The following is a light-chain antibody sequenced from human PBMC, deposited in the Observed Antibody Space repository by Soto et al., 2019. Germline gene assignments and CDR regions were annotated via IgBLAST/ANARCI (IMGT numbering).Light chain of an antibody. Sequence: QPVLTQPPSVSGAPGHRVTISCTGSSSNIGAGYDVHWYQQLPGTAPKLLIYGNSNRPSGVPDRFSGSKSGTSASLAITGLQAEDEADYYCQSYYSSLSVVFGGGTKLTVL. V-gene: IGLV1-40*01. CDR1: SSNIGAGYD. CDR2: GNS. J-gene: IGLJ2*01. CDR3: QSYYSSLSVV.